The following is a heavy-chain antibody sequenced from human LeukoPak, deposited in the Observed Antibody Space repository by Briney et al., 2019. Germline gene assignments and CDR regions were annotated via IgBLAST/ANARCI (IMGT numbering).Heavy chain of an antibody. CDR2: ISGGGGNT. Sequence: GGTLRLSCAASGFTFSSYGMGWVRQAPGKGLEWISGISGGGGNTYYADSVKGRFTISRDNSKNTLYLQMNSLRAEDTAVYYCAKCDSPVAGDFFDYWGQGTLVTV. CDR1: GFTFSSYG. V-gene: IGHV3-23*01. D-gene: IGHD6-19*01. CDR3: AKCDSPVAGDFFDY. J-gene: IGHJ4*02.